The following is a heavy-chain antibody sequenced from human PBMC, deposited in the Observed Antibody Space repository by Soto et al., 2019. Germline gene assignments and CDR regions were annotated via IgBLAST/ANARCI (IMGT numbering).Heavy chain of an antibody. CDR3: TRHSLNFDGSGYRDYYYYGVDV. J-gene: IGHJ6*02. V-gene: IGHV3-73*01. D-gene: IGHD3-22*01. CDR2: IRSKANSYAT. Sequence: EVQLVESGGGLVQPGGSLKLSCAASGFIFSGSAIHWVRQASGKGLEWVGRIRSKANSYATGYAASVKGRFTISRDDSMNTAYLHMNSGKTEDTAVYYCTRHSLNFDGSGYRDYYYYGVDVWGQGTTVTVSS. CDR1: GFIFSGSA.